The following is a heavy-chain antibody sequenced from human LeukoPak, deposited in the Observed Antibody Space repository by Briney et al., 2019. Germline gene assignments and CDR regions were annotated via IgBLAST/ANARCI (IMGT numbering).Heavy chain of an antibody. CDR3: ARTRSGTYDSSGYFEY. V-gene: IGHV4-61*02. CDR2: IYTSGST. D-gene: IGHD3-22*01. CDR1: GGSISSGSYY. J-gene: IGHJ4*02. Sequence: SETLSLTCTVSGGSISSGSYYWSWIRQPAGKGLEWIGRIYTSGSTNYNPSLKSRVTISVDTSKNQFSLKLSSVTAADTAVYYCARTRSGTYDSSGYFEYWGQGTLVTVSS.